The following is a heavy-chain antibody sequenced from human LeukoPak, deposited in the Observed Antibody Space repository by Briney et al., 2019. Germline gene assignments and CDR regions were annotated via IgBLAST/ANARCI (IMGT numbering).Heavy chain of an antibody. J-gene: IGHJ4*02. Sequence: GGSLRLSCTVSGFTVSSNSMTWVRQAPGKGLEWVSVIYNVGSTNYADSVKGRFTISRDDFKNTVYLQMNSLRAEDTAVYYCARSPRRLWFEDYFDYWGQGTLVTVSS. V-gene: IGHV3-66*01. CDR3: ARSPRRLWFEDYFDY. CDR2: IYNVGST. D-gene: IGHD3-10*01. CDR1: GFTVSSNS.